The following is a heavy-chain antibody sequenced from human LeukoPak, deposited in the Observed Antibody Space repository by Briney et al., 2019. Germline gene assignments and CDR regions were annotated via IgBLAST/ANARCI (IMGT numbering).Heavy chain of an antibody. Sequence: SVKVSCKASGGTFSRLTISWVRQAPGQGFEWMGGITPIFGTANFAQKFQGRVSITADESTSTAFMELSSLRSEDTAVYYCAGEWGLESSGYYYAYWGQGTLVTVSS. CDR1: GGTFSRLT. D-gene: IGHD3-22*01. CDR3: AGEWGLESSGYYYAY. V-gene: IGHV1-69*01. CDR2: ITPIFGTA. J-gene: IGHJ4*02.